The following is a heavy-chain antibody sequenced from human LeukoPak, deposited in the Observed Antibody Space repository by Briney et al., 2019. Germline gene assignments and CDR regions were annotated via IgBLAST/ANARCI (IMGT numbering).Heavy chain of an antibody. CDR1: GFTFSGYA. D-gene: IGHD2-21*02. V-gene: IGHV3-23*01. Sequence: PGGSLRLSCAASGFTFSGYAVSWVRQAPGKGLEWVSTISGSSGSTFYADSVKGRFTISRDNSKNTLYLQMNSLGAEDTAVYYCAKDRSLVVVTVFDYWGQGTLVTVSS. CDR2: ISGSSGST. CDR3: AKDRSLVVVTVFDY. J-gene: IGHJ4*02.